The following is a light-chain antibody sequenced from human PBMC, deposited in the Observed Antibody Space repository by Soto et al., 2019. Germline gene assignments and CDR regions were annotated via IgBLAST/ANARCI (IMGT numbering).Light chain of an antibody. CDR1: SSDVGSYNL. Sequence: QSVLTQPASVSESPGQSTTFSCTGTSSDVGSYNLVSWYQQHPGKAPKLIIYEVSKRPSGVSNRFSGSKSGNTASLTISGLRAEDEANYNCCSYAGDNTFYVFGSGTKVTV. CDR3: CSYAGDNTFYV. J-gene: IGLJ1*01. CDR2: EVS. V-gene: IGLV2-23*02.